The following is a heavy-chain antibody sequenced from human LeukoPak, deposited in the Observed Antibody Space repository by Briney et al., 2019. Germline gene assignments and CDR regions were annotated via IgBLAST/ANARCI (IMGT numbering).Heavy chain of an antibody. J-gene: IGHJ4*02. CDR3: ARNYDSSGYPDDY. V-gene: IGHV3-7*01. D-gene: IGHD3-22*01. CDR1: GFTFSSYW. Sequence: GGSLRLSCAASGFTFSSYWMSWVRQAPGKGLEWVANIKQDGSEKYYVGSVKGRFTISRDNAKNSLYLQMNSLRAEDTAVYYCARNYDSSGYPDDYWGQGTLVTVSS. CDR2: IKQDGSEK.